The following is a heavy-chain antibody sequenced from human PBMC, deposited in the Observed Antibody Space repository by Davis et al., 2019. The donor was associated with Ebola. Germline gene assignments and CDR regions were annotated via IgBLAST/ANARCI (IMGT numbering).Heavy chain of an antibody. Sequence: GESLKISCAASGFTFSSYAMSWVRQAPGKGLEWVSAISGSGGSTYYADSVKGRFTISRDNSKNTLYLQMNSLRAEDTAVYYCARGWNEYSTSAYDNWGQGTLVTVSS. CDR2: ISGSGGST. CDR3: ARGWNEYSTSAYDN. V-gene: IGHV3-23*01. D-gene: IGHD6-6*01. CDR1: GFTFSSYA. J-gene: IGHJ4*02.